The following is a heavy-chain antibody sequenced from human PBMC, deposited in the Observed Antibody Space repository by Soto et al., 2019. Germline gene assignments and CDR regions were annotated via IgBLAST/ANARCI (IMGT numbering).Heavy chain of an antibody. V-gene: IGHV1-3*01. D-gene: IGHD5-18*01. CDR3: ARSLDTAMVGPGEVIDY. J-gene: IGHJ4*02. CDR1: GYTFTSYA. CDR2: INAGNGNT. Sequence: GASVKVSCKASGYTFTSYAMHWVRQAPGQRLEWMGWINAGNGNTKYSQKFQGRVTITRDTSASTAYMELSSLRAEDTAVYYCARSLDTAMVGPGEVIDYWGQGTLVTVSS.